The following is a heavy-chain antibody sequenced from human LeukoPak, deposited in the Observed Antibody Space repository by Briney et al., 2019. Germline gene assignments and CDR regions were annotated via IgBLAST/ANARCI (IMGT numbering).Heavy chain of an antibody. CDR2: IYYSGST. Sequence: PSETLSLTCTASGDSISSSSYFWGWIRQPPGKGLEWIGSIYYSGSTSYSPSLKSRVTISVDTSKSQFSLKLSSVTAADTAVYYCARKTEGPEFNNWFDPWGQGTLVTVSS. V-gene: IGHV4-39*07. J-gene: IGHJ5*02. CDR1: GDSISSSSYF. D-gene: IGHD2-21*02. CDR3: ARKTEGPEFNNWFDP.